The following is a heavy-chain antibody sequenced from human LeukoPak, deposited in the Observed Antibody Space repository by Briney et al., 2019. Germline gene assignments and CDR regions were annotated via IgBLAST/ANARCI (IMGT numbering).Heavy chain of an antibody. CDR3: ASEFIVGATFDY. CDR1: GFTFRSYG. D-gene: IGHD1-26*01. J-gene: IGHJ4*02. V-gene: IGHV3-48*03. Sequence: GGSLRLSCAASGFTFRSYGMNWVRQAPGKGLECVSYITSSGSTIYYADSVKGRFTISRDNAKTSLYLQMNSLRAEDTAVYYCASEFIVGATFDYWGQGTLVTVSS. CDR2: ITSSGSTI.